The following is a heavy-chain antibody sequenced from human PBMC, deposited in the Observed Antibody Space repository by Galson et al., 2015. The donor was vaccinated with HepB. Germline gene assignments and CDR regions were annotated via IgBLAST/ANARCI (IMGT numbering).Heavy chain of an antibody. J-gene: IGHJ4*02. CDR2: IWYDGSNK. CDR1: GFTFSSYG. Sequence: SLRLSCAASGFTFSSYGMHWVRQAPGKGLEWVAVIWYDGSNKYYADSVKGRFTISRDNSKNTLYLQMNSLRAEDTAVYYCARDSAQLWSFDYWGQGTLVTVSS. D-gene: IGHD5-18*01. V-gene: IGHV3-33*01. CDR3: ARDSAQLWSFDY.